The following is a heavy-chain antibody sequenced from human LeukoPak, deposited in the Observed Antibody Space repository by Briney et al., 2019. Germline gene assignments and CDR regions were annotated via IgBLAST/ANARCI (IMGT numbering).Heavy chain of an antibody. CDR1: SGSITNHY. J-gene: IGHJ4*02. D-gene: IGHD3/OR15-3a*01. Sequence: PSETLSLTCTVSSGSITNHYWSWIRQPPGKGLEWIGYVYYSGGTSYNPSLKSRVTISVDTSKNQFSLKLSSVTATDTAMYYCARQTGSGLFTLPGGQGTLVTVSS. CDR2: VYYSGGT. V-gene: IGHV4-59*08. CDR3: ARQTGSGLFTLP.